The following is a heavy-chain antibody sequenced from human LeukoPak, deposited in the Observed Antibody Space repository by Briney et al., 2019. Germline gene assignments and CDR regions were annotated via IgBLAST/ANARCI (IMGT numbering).Heavy chain of an antibody. V-gene: IGHV3-21*01. CDR2: ISSSSDYI. J-gene: IGHJ4*02. D-gene: IGHD3-22*01. CDR3: AKDQHDSSGYWIDY. CDR1: GFTFSDYS. Sequence: GGSLRLSCAASGFTFSDYSMNWVRQAPGKGLEWVSTISSSSDYIYYADSVKGRFTIFRDNARNSLYLQMDSLRAEDTAVYYCAKDQHDSSGYWIDYWGQGTLVTVSS.